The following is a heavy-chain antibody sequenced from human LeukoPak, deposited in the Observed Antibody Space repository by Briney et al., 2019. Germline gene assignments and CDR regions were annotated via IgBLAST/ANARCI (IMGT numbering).Heavy chain of an antibody. V-gene: IGHV3-15*01. D-gene: IGHD3-22*01. CDR2: IKSKTDGGTT. J-gene: IGHJ4*02. CDR1: GFTFRNAW. Sequence: GPLRPSWAASGFTFRNAWRSWVRQAPGKGLEWVGRIKSKTDGGTTDYAAPVKGRFTISRDDSKNTLYLQMNSLKTEDTAVYYCTTGAYDSSGYYYLDYWGQGTLVTVSS. CDR3: TTGAYDSSGYYYLDY.